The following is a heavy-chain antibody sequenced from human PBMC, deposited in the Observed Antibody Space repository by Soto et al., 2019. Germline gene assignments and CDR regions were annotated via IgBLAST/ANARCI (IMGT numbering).Heavy chain of an antibody. D-gene: IGHD6-13*01. Sequence: QVQLVESGGDVVQPGRSLRLSCAASGFTFSSYAMHWVRQAPGKGLEWVAVISYDGSNKYYADSVKGRFTISRDNSKNTLYLQMNSLRAEDTAVYYCAGAAAGTPWGQGTLVTVSS. CDR3: AGAAAGTP. CDR1: GFTFSSYA. J-gene: IGHJ5*02. V-gene: IGHV3-30-3*01. CDR2: ISYDGSNK.